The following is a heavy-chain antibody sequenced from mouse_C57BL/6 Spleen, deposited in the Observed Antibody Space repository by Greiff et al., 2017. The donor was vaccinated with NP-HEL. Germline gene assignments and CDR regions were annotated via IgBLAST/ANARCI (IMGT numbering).Heavy chain of an antibody. D-gene: IGHD2-4*01. Sequence: QVQLQQSGAELARPGASVKLSCKASGYTFTSYGMSWVQQSPGQGLEWIGAIYPGSSNTYYNEKFKGKATLTADKSSSTAYMELSSLTSEDTAVYYCARRDVYYDYDERHYEVWGTGTTVTVSS. CDR2: IYPGSSNT. J-gene: IGHJ1*03. CDR3: ARRDVYYDYDERHYEV. CDR1: GYTFTSYG. V-gene: IGHV1-81*01.